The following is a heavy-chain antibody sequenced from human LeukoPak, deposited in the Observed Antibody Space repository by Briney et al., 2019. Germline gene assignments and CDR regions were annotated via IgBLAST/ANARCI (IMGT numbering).Heavy chain of an antibody. CDR2: ISWDGGST. CDR3: AKDYCSSASCYLDD. J-gene: IGHJ4*02. Sequence: PGGSLRPSCAASGFTLDDYAIHWVRQAPGKGLEWVSLISWDGGSTYYADSVKGRFTISRDNSKNSLYLQMNSLRAEDTALYYWAKDYCSSASCYLDDWGQRTLVTVSS. CDR1: GFTLDDYA. D-gene: IGHD2-2*01. V-gene: IGHV3-43D*04.